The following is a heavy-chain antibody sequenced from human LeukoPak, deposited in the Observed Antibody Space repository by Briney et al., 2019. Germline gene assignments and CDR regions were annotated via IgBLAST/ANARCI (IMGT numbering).Heavy chain of an antibody. CDR2: IIPIFGTA. Sequence: GSSVKVSCKASGGTFSSYAISWVRQAPGQGLEWMGGIIPIFGTANYAQKFQGRVTITADESTSTAYMELSSLRSEDTAVYYCARSQEGYSYGRIDYWGQGTLVTVSS. CDR3: ARSQEGYSYGRIDY. J-gene: IGHJ4*02. D-gene: IGHD5-18*01. V-gene: IGHV1-69*01. CDR1: GGTFSSYA.